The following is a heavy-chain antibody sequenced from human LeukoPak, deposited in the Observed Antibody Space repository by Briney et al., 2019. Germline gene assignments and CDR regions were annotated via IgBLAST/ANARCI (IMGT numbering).Heavy chain of an antibody. D-gene: IGHD2-15*01. CDR3: ARLGYCSGGSCHRPD. CDR2: ISSGSSYI. V-gene: IGHV3-21*01. Sequence: GGSLRLSCAASGFTFSSYFMNWVRQAPGKGLEWVSSISSGSSYIHYADSVKGRFTISRDNAKNSLYLQMNSLRAEDTAAYYCARLGYCSGGSCHRPDWGQGTLVTVSS. CDR1: GFTFSSYF. J-gene: IGHJ4*02.